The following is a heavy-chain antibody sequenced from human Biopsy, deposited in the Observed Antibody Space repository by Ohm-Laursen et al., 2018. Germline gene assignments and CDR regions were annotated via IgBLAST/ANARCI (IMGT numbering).Heavy chain of an antibody. CDR1: GGSMTGYE. Sequence: GTLSLTCSVSGGSMTGYEWSWIRLAPGKGLEWIGYIYYSGGTKYNPSLASRVNFSVDMSKSQFSLKLYSVTAADTAVYYCARVEAGTYDALDIWGQGTLVAVSA. V-gene: IGHV4-59*01. CDR2: IYYSGGT. CDR3: ARVEAGTYDALDI. J-gene: IGHJ3*02. D-gene: IGHD1-26*01.